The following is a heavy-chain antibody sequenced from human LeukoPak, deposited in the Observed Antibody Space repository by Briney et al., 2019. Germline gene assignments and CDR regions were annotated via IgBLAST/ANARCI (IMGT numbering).Heavy chain of an antibody. Sequence: GGSLRLSCAASGFTVSSNYMSWVRQAPGKGLEWVSVIYSGGSTYYADSVEGRFTISRDNSKNTLYLQMNSLRAEDTAVYYCAREYYDYVWGSYRFDYWGQGTLVTVSS. CDR1: GFTVSSNY. CDR2: IYSGGST. V-gene: IGHV3-53*01. J-gene: IGHJ4*02. D-gene: IGHD3-16*02. CDR3: AREYYDYVWGSYRFDY.